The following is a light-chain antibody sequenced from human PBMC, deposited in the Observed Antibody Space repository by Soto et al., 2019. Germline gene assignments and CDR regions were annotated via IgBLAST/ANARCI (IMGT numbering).Light chain of an antibody. CDR1: QAIDNY. CDR3: QQSYRTPLT. CDR2: AAS. J-gene: IGKJ4*01. V-gene: IGKV1-39*01. Sequence: DIQMTQYPSSLSASVGDRVTITCRAIQAIDNYLNWYQNKPGKAPELLILAASIVQSGVPARFSGGGFGTDFSLTISSLHPEDFATYYCQQSYRTPLTFGGGTKVEI.